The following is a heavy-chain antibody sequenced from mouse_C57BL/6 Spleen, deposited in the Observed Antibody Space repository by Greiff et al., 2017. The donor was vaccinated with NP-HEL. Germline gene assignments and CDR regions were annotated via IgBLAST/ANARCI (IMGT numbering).Heavy chain of an antibody. D-gene: IGHD2-2*01. J-gene: IGHJ1*03. Sequence: VKLQQSGAELVRPGASVTLSCKASGYTFTDYEMHWVKQTPVHGLEWIGAIDPETGGTAYNQKFKGKAILTADKSSSTAYMELRSLTSEDSAVYYCTRWGVTTGYFDVWGTGTTVTVSS. V-gene: IGHV1-15*01. CDR1: GYTFTDYE. CDR3: TRWGVTTGYFDV. CDR2: IDPETGGT.